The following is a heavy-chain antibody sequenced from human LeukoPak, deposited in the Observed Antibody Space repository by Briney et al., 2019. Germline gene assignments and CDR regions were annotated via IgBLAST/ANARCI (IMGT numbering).Heavy chain of an antibody. Sequence: QPGGSLRLSCAASGFTFSTYAMSWVRQAPGKGLEWVSAIRGSGGSTYYADSVKGRFTISRDNFENTLYLQTNSLRAEDTAVYYCAKDRYYASTGYYPDAFDIWGPGTMVTVSS. CDR3: AKDRYYASTGYYPDAFDI. CDR1: GFTFSTYA. V-gene: IGHV3-23*01. D-gene: IGHD3-22*01. CDR2: IRGSGGST. J-gene: IGHJ3*02.